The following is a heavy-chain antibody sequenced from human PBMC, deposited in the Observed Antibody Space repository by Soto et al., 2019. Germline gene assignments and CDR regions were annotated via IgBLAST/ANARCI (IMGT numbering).Heavy chain of an antibody. V-gene: IGHV5-51*01. Sequence: GESLKISCKLSGYNFITTWIGWVRQKPGKGLEWMGIIYPGGSDTRYSPPFQGQVIISVDKSITTAYVQWSSLKASDTAIYYCASPGGAIDVWGQGTMVTVSS. CDR2: IYPGGSDT. D-gene: IGHD3-10*01. CDR1: GYNFITTW. CDR3: ASPGGAIDV. J-gene: IGHJ6*02.